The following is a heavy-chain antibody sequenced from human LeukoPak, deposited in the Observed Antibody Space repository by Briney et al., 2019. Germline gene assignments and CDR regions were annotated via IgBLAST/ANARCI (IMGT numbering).Heavy chain of an antibody. V-gene: IGHV4-59*08. CDR2: IYYSGST. CDR3: ARHFDY. J-gene: IGHJ4*02. Sequence: TTSETLSLTCTVSGGSISGFYWSWIRQPPGKGLGWIGYIYYSGSTNYNPSLKSRVTISVDTSKNQFSLKLSSVTAADTAVYYCARHFDYWGQGTLVTVSS. CDR1: GGSISGFY.